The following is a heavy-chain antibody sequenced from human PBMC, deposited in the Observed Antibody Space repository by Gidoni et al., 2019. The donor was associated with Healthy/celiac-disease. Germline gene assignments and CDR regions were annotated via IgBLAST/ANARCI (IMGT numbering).Heavy chain of an antibody. D-gene: IGHD2-8*01. CDR3: ARSHCTNGVCYTSGGIDY. J-gene: IGHJ4*02. V-gene: IGHV3-30-3*01. Sequence: QVQLVESGGGVVQPGRSLRLSGAASGFTFSSYAMHWVRQAPGKGLGWVAVISYDGSNKYYADSVKGRFTISRDNSKNTLYLQMNSLRAEDTAVYYCARSHCTNGVCYTSGGIDYWGQGTLVTVSS. CDR1: GFTFSSYA. CDR2: ISYDGSNK.